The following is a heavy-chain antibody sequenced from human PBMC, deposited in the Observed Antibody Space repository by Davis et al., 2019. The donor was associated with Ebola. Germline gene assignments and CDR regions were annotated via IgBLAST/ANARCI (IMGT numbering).Heavy chain of an antibody. CDR3: TKVGLLEYYDFWSGYSWNLDY. V-gene: IGHV3-73*01. J-gene: IGHJ4*02. Sequence: GGSLRLSCAASGFTFSGSAMHWVRQASGKGLEWVGRIRSKANSYATAYAASVKGRFTISRDDSKNTAYLQMNSLKTEDTAVYYCTKVGLLEYYDFWSGYSWNLDYWGQGTLVTVSS. CDR1: GFTFSGSA. D-gene: IGHD3-3*01. CDR2: IRSKANSYAT.